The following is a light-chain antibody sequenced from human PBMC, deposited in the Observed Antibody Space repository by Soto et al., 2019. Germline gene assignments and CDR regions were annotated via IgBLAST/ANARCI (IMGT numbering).Light chain of an antibody. CDR2: DAS. CDR3: QQYKNWPPEYT. J-gene: IGKJ2*01. Sequence: EIVVTQSPATLSLSAGERVTLSCTASQSVSTRLAWYQQKPGHAPRRLIFDASTRATGVPARFSSSGSGTAFTLTIISLQFADLGIYYCQQYKNWPPEYTFGQGTKLEIK. V-gene: IGKV3-15*01. CDR1: QSVSTR.